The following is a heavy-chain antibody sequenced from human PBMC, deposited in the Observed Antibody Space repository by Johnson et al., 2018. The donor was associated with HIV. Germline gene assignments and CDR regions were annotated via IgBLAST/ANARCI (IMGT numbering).Heavy chain of an antibody. Sequence: VQLVESGGGFVQPGGSLRLSCAGSGITVSRNYMSWVRQAPGKGLEWVSLIYSGENTKYADSVKGRFTISRDNSKNTLYLQMNSLRAEDTAVYYCAKDSIEWELRAFDIWGQGTMVTVSS. CDR1: GITVSRNY. CDR2: IYSGENT. D-gene: IGHD1-26*01. CDR3: AKDSIEWELRAFDI. V-gene: IGHV3-66*01. J-gene: IGHJ3*02.